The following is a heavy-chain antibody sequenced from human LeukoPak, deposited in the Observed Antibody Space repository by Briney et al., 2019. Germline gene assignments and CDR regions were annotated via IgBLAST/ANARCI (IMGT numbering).Heavy chain of an antibody. CDR2: ISWNSGSI. D-gene: IGHD2-2*01. Sequence: GGSLRLSCAASGFTFSSYGMHWVRHAPGKGLEWVSGISWNSGSIGYADSVKGRFTISRDNAKNSLYLQMNSLRAEDTALYYCAKQGPPDCSSTSCYVTPFDYWGQGTLVTVSS. V-gene: IGHV3-9*01. CDR1: GFTFSSYG. CDR3: AKQGPPDCSSTSCYVTPFDY. J-gene: IGHJ4*02.